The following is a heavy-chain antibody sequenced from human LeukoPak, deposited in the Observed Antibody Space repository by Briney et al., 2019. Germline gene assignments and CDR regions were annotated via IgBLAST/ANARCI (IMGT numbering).Heavy chain of an antibody. J-gene: IGHJ4*02. D-gene: IGHD2-8*01. Sequence: SETLTLTCTVSSGSSTFYYWTWIRQFPGKGLEWIGNIHISGSTDYNPSLKSRVTMSIATSKNQFYLRLSSVTAADTAVYYCARPGQSSWWVYFNFWGQGTLVTVSS. CDR2: IHISGST. CDR3: ARPGQSSWWVYFNF. CDR1: SGSSTFYY. V-gene: IGHV4-4*09.